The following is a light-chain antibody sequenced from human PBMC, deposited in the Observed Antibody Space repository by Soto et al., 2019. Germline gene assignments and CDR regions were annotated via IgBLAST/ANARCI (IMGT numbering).Light chain of an antibody. CDR3: LQDYNYPWT. CDR2: AAS. J-gene: IGKJ1*01. V-gene: IGKV1-6*01. CDR1: QGIRND. Sequence: AIPMTQSPSSLSASVGDRVTITCRASQGIRNDLGWYQQKPGKAPNLLIYAASRLQTGVPSRFSESGSGTDFTLTISSLQPEDFATYYCLQDYNYPWTFGQGTKVEVK.